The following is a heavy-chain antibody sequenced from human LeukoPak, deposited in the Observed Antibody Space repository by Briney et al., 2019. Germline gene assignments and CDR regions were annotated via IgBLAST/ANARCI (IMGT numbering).Heavy chain of an antibody. CDR3: AKADDTVATNFDS. Sequence: GGSLRLSCAASGFIFSPYAIHWVRQAPGRGLEWVTASRGNGGRADYADSVEGRFTTSRDNSKNTVYLQMNSLRAEDTAVYYCAKADDTVATNFDSWGQGTLVTVSS. D-gene: IGHD5-12*01. CDR2: SRGNGGRA. J-gene: IGHJ4*02. V-gene: IGHV3-23*01. CDR1: GFIFSPYA.